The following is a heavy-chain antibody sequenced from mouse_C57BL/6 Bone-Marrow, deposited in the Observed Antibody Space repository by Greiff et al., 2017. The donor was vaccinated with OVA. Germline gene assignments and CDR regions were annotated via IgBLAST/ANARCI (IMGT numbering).Heavy chain of an antibody. J-gene: IGHJ3*01. CDR3: AREGVPLAY. Sequence: EVQVVESGGGLVKPGGSLKLSCAASGFTFSSYAMSWVRQTPEKRLEWVATISDGGSYTYYPDNVKGRFTISRDNAKNNLYLQMSHLKSEDTAMYYCAREGVPLAYWGQGTLVTVSA. CDR2: ISDGGSYT. V-gene: IGHV5-4*01. CDR1: GFTFSSYA.